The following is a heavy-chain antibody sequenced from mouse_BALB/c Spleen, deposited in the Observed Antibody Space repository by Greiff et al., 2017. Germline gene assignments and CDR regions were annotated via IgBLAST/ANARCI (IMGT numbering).Heavy chain of an antibody. CDR3: ARITTVVARGD. D-gene: IGHD1-1*01. CDR1: GYSITSGYY. V-gene: IGHV3-6*02. CDR2: ISYDGSN. J-gene: IGHJ4*01. Sequence: EVKLQESGPGLVKPSQSLSLTCSVTGYSITSGYYWNWIRQFPGNKLEWMGYISYDGSNNYNPSLKNRISITRDTSKNQFFLKLNSVTTEDTATYYCARITTVVARGDWGQGTSVTVSS.